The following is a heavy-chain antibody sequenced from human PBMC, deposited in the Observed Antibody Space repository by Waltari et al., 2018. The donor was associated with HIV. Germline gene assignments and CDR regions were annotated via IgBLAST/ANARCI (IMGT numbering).Heavy chain of an antibody. Sequence: QVQLVQSGALVKKPGPSVKVSCKASGYPFTTSVITWVRQAPGQGLEWLGWIGTYNGNADFAPKTQVRIHLTIDTSTSTAYMELTSLRSDDTAVYYCARSHCAVTSCGSIDYWGQGTLVTVSS. CDR1: GYPFTTSV. D-gene: IGHD4-17*01. V-gene: IGHV1-18*01. CDR2: IGTYNGNA. CDR3: ARSHCAVTSCGSIDY. J-gene: IGHJ4*02.